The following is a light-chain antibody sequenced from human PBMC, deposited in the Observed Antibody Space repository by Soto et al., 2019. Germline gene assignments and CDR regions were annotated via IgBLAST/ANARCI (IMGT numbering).Light chain of an antibody. CDR2: GAS. J-gene: IGKJ1*01. V-gene: IGKV3-20*01. Sequence: IVLTHSPGTLSFSPGDSATLSCRASQTVISDSLAWYQQTPGQAPRLPIYGASSRATDTPARSTGRWSGTDFSPPISRLEPGDFAVYCRQVYGNSRSRVGQGTKV. CDR1: QTVISDS. CDR3: QVYGNSRSR.